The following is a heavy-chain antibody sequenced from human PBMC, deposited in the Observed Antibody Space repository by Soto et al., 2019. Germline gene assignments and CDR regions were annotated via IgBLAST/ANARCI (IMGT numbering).Heavy chain of an antibody. CDR1: GFTLRSDT. CDR2: IKSDGSK. CDR3: VRGRSGESGYFDY. Sequence: EVQLVESGGGSVQVGGSLRLSCAAPGFTLRSDTMHWVRQVPGQGLVWVSRIKSDGSKYYADSVKGRFTISRDNAKNTMYLEMNSLGAEDTDVYHCVRGRSGESGYFDYWGRGVLVTVCS. V-gene: IGHV3-74*01. D-gene: IGHD3-10*01. J-gene: IGHJ4*02.